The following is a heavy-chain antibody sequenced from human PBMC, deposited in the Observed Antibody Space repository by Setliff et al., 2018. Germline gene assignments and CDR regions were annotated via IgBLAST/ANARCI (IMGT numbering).Heavy chain of an antibody. CDR3: ARINFYVSSGYYYAPEL. V-gene: IGHV1-18*01. D-gene: IGHD3-22*01. CDR2: INNYNFNT. Sequence: ASVKVSCKASGYILTSSGITWVRQVPGQGLEWMGWINNYNFNTQYAQKFQGRVTVTTDTSTTTAYMELRSLRADDTAVYYCARINFYVSSGYYYAPELWGQGTTVTVSS. CDR1: GYILTSSG. J-gene: IGHJ4*02.